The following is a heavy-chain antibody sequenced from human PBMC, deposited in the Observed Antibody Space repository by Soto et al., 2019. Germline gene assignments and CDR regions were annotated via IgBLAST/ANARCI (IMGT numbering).Heavy chain of an antibody. V-gene: IGHV3-7*01. CDR3: ARDLLWFGERTVFDY. CDR1: GFTFSSYW. CDR2: IKQDGSEK. D-gene: IGHD3-10*01. Sequence: GGSLRLSCAASGFTFSSYWMSWVRQAPGKGLEWVANIKQDGSEKYYVDSVKGRFTISRDNAKNSLYLQMNSLRAEDTAVYYCARDLLWFGERTVFDYWGQGTLVTVSS. J-gene: IGHJ4*02.